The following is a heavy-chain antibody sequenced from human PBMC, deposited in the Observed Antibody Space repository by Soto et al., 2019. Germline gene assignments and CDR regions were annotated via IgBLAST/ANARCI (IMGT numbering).Heavy chain of an antibody. CDR1: GGSISSYY. J-gene: IGHJ4*02. V-gene: IGHV4-59*08. CDR2: IYYSGST. D-gene: IGHD6-13*01. CDR3: ARRYSSSFDY. Sequence: QVQLQESGPGLVKPSETLSLTCTVSGGSISSYYWSWIRQPPGKGLEWIGYIYYSGSTNYNPSLKRRATIPVDTSKSEFSLKLGSVTAADTAVYYCARRYSSSFDYWGQGTLVTVSS.